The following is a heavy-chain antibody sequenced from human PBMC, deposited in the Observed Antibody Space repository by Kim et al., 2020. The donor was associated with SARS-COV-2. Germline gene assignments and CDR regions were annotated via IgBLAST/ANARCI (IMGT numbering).Heavy chain of an antibody. CDR3: ARDPNRGGDYDY. D-gene: IGHD4-17*01. V-gene: IGHV3-7*03. J-gene: IGHJ4*02. CDR2: K. Sequence: KYYVDSVEGRFTIARDNAANSLYLQMNSLRADDTAVYYCARDPNRGGDYDYWGQGTLVTVSS.